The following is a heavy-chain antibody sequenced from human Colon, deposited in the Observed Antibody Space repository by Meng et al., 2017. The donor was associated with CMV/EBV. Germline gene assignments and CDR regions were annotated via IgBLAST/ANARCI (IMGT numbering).Heavy chain of an antibody. CDR1: GFTFNNYV. V-gene: IGHV3-23*01. J-gene: IGHJ6*02. D-gene: IGHD2-2*01. CDR2: ISGSGSST. CDR3: ARDFGDIVVVPAALSFYYYYYGMDV. Sequence: GESLKISCAASGFTFNNYVMTWVRQAPGKGLEWVSGISGSGSSTYYADSVKGRYTISRDNSKNTLYLQMNSLGAEDTAVYYCARDFGDIVVVPAALSFYYYYYGMDVWGQGTTVTVSS.